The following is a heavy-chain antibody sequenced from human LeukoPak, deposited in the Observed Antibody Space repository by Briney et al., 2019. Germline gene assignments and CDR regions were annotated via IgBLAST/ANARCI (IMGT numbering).Heavy chain of an antibody. D-gene: IGHD6-13*01. Sequence: PSETLSLTCSVSGASLNSYYWSWIRQPAGKGLEWIGLIYSSGNANYNPSLKSRVTMSVDTSKNHFSLKLSSVTAADTAVYYCARDRSSSWAPYGLDVWGQGSTVTVSS. V-gene: IGHV4-4*07. J-gene: IGHJ6*02. CDR3: ARDRSSSWAPYGLDV. CDR1: GASLNSYY. CDR2: IYSSGNA.